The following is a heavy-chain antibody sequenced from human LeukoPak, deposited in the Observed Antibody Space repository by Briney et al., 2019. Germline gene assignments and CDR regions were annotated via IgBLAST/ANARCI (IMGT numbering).Heavy chain of an antibody. Sequence: GGSLRLSCAASGFTFSNAWMSWVRQAPGKGLEWVGRIKSKTDGGTTDYAAPVKGRFTISRDDSKNTLYLQMNSLKTEDTAVYYCTTISKNDVRVSGWFDPWGQETLVTVSS. CDR2: IKSKTDGGTT. CDR1: GFTFSNAW. J-gene: IGHJ5*02. V-gene: IGHV3-15*01. CDR3: TTISKNDVRVSGWFDP. D-gene: IGHD1-1*01.